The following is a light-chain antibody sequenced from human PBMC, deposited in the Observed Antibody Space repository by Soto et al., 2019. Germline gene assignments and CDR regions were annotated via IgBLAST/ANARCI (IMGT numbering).Light chain of an antibody. CDR2: EVS. J-gene: IGLJ3*02. CDR3: SSYTSSSTWV. V-gene: IGLV2-14*01. Sequence: SALTQPASVSXSPGQSITISCTGTSSDVGGYNYVSWYQQHPGKAPKLMIYEVSNRPSGVSNRFSGSKSGNTASLTISGLQAEDEADYYCSSYTSSSTWVFGGGTKVTVL. CDR1: SSDVGGYNY.